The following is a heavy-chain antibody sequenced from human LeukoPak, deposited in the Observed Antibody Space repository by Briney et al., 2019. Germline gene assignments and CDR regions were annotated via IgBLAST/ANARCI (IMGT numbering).Heavy chain of an antibody. V-gene: IGHV3-30*04. D-gene: IGHD2-21*02. CDR2: ISFDGSNE. J-gene: IGHJ4*02. CDR3: ARGRVVVTAQFRAGIDF. CDR1: GFTFSSYA. Sequence: GGSLRLSCAASGFTFSSYAMHWVRQAPGKGLEWVAVISFDGSNEHYADSVKGRFTISRGNSKNTLYLQMNSLRVEDTAVYYCARGRVVVTAQFRAGIDFWGQGTLVTVSS.